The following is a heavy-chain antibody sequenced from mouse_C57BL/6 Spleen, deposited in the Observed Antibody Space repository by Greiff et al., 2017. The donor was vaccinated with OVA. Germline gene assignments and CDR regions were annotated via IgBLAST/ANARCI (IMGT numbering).Heavy chain of an antibody. V-gene: IGHV5-16*01. D-gene: IGHD2-4*01. J-gene: IGHJ2*01. CDR3: ARDNDYDLDY. Sequence: EVKLVESEGGLVQPGSSMKLSCTASGFTFSDYYMAWVRQVPEKGLEWVANINYDGSSTYYLDSLKSRFIISRDNAKNILYLQMSSLKSEDTATYYCARDNDYDLDYWGQGTTLTVSS. CDR2: INYDGSST. CDR1: GFTFSDYY.